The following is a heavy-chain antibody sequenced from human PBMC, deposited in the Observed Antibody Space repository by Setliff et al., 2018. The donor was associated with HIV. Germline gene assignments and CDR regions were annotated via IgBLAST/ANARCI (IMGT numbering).Heavy chain of an antibody. V-gene: IGHV1-46*01. D-gene: IGHD1-1*01. J-gene: IGHJ6*03. Sequence: GASVKVSCKASGGTFSSYAISWVRQAPGQGLEWMGISYPSDGRTQYAQKFQGRVTMTRDTSTSTAYMELNSLTSEDTAIYYCASSAGAVPTTAPYGDYYYYFYMDVWGKGTTVTVSS. CDR1: GGTFSSYA. CDR2: SYPSDGRT. CDR3: ASSAGAVPTTAPYGDYYYYFYMDV.